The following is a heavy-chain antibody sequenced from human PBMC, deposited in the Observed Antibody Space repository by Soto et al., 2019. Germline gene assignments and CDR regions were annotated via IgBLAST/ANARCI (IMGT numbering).Heavy chain of an antibody. Sequence: SETLSVTCDVSGGSISSSKWWTWVRQPPGKGLEWIGKIDQNGITNYNPSLESRVTISKDKSTNQLFLNLTSVTAADTAMYYCVRMNRDYYYYGMDVWGQGTTVTVSS. V-gene: IGHV4-4*02. J-gene: IGHJ6*02. CDR2: IDQNGIT. CDR1: GGSISSSKW. CDR3: VRMNRDYYYYGMDV.